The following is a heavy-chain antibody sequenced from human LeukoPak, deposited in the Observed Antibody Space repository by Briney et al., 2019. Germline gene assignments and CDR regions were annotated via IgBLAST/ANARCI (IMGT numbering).Heavy chain of an antibody. CDR1: GFTVSSNY. CDR3: AKDRGRKVAALDY. Sequence: GGSLRLSCAASGFTVSSNYMSWVRQAPGKGLEWVSVIYSGGSTYYADSVKGRFTISRDNSNNTLYLQLNGLRVEDTAVYFCAKDRGRKVAALDYWGQGTLVTVSS. D-gene: IGHD2-15*01. J-gene: IGHJ4*02. V-gene: IGHV3-66*01. CDR2: IYSGGST.